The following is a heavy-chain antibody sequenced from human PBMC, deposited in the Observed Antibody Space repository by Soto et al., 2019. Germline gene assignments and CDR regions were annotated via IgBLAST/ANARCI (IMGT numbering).Heavy chain of an antibody. V-gene: IGHV1-18*01. CDR1: GYNFTSYG. D-gene: IGHD6-19*01. J-gene: IGHJ3*02. CDR3: ARDLYYSSGRYFDHDAFDI. Sequence: ASVKVSCKASGYNFTSYGISWVRQAPGQGLEWMGWISPHNDRTKYARRFQDRVTMTTETPTSTVYMELGSLRSDDTAVYYCARDLYYSSGRYFDHDAFDIWGQGTVVT. CDR2: ISPHNDRT.